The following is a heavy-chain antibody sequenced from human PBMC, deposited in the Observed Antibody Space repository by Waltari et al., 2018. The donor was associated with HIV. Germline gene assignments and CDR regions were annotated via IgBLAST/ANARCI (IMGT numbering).Heavy chain of an antibody. D-gene: IGHD6-13*01. CDR3: ASSRAAAGLDS. CDR1: ACSFGTTF. V-gene: IGHV4-59*01. J-gene: IGHJ4*02. Sequence: QVQLQESGPGLVKPSESLSLMCTLPACSFGTTFWSWIRQPPGKGLEWIGYVFYSGTTNYNPSLKSRVTISVDTSKNQFSLNLRSVTAADTAVYYCASSRAAAGLDSWGQGTQVTVSS. CDR2: VFYSGTT.